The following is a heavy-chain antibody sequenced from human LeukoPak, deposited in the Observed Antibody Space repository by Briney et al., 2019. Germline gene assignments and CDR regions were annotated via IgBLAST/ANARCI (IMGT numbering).Heavy chain of an antibody. V-gene: IGHV4-39*01. Sequence: SETLSLTCTVSGGSISDSNYYWGWIRQPPGKGLEWIGSIYYSGSTYYNPSLKSRVTISVDTSKNQFSLKLSSVTAADTAVYYCARGGYYYDSSGYYYWGQGTLVTVSS. CDR2: IYYSGST. CDR1: GGSISDSNYY. J-gene: IGHJ4*02. D-gene: IGHD3-22*01. CDR3: ARGGYYYDSSGYYY.